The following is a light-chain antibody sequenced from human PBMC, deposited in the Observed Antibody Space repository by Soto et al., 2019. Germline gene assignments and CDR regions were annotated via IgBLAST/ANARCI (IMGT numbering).Light chain of an antibody. CDR1: QGISNY. CDR3: QRYNSAPWT. J-gene: IGKJ1*01. CDR2: AAS. V-gene: IGKV1-27*01. Sequence: DTQMTQSPSSLSASVGDRVTITCRASQGISNYLAWYQQKPGKGPKLLIYAASTLQSGVPSRFSVSGSGTDFTLTINSLQPEDVATYYCQRYNSAPWTFGQGTKVEIK.